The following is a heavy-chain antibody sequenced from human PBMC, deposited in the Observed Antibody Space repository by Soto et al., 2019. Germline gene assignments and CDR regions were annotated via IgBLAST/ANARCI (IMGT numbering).Heavy chain of an antibody. CDR3: ARAYCSSTSCYTFGWTYYGMDV. CDR1: GGTFSSYA. J-gene: IGHJ6*02. CDR2: IIPIFGTA. Sequence: QVQLVQSGAEVKKPGSSVKVSCKASGGTFSSYAISWVRQAPGQGLEWMGGIIPIFGTANYAQKFQGRVTIPADDSTSTAYMELSSLRSEDTAVYYCARAYCSSTSCYTFGWTYYGMDVWGQGTTVTVSS. D-gene: IGHD2-2*02. V-gene: IGHV1-69*01.